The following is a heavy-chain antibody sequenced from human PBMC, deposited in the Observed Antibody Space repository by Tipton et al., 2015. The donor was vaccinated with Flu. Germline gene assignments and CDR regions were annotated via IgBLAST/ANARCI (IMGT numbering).Heavy chain of an antibody. CDR3: SVGRGSYFPGGYYFDY. Sequence: SLRLSCTASGFTFGDYAMSWVRQAPGKGLERVGFIRSKAYGGTTEYAASVKGRFTISRDDSKSIAYLQMNSLNTEDTAVYYCSVGRGSYFPGGYYFDYWGQGTLVTVSS. J-gene: IGHJ4*02. D-gene: IGHD1-26*01. CDR1: GFTFGDYA. CDR2: IRSKAYGGTT. V-gene: IGHV3-49*04.